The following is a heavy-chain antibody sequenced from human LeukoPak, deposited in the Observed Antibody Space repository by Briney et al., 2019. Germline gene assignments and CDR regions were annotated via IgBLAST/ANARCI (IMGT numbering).Heavy chain of an antibody. V-gene: IGHV4-30-4*08. Sequence: SETLSLTCTVSGGSIRSGDYYWSWIRQPPGKGLEWIGYIYYSGSTYYNPSRKSRVTISVDTSKNQFSLKLSSVTAADTAVYYCARGYSSSSPFDYWGQGTLVTVFS. D-gene: IGHD6-6*01. J-gene: IGHJ4*02. CDR1: GGSIRSGDYY. CDR2: IYYSGST. CDR3: ARGYSSSSPFDY.